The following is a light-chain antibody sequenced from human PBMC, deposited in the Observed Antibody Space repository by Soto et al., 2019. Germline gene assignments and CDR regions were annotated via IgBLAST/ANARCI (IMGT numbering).Light chain of an antibody. CDR3: HHYET. CDR2: GAS. J-gene: IGKJ1*01. CDR1: QSVSRSY. V-gene: IGKV3-20*01. Sequence: EILLTQSPGTLSLSPGDRATLSCRASQSVSRSYLGCYQKKPGQAPRLLMYGASIRAAGVPDRFSGSGSGTEFTLTISRLEHEDFTVYYCHHYETFGQGTKVDIK.